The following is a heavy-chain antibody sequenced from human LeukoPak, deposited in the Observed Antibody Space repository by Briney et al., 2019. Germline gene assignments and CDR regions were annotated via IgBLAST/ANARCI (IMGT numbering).Heavy chain of an antibody. CDR3: ARGGGAYCGGDCYRNWFDP. V-gene: IGHV1-69*05. CDR1: GGTFSSYA. CDR2: IIPIFGTA. J-gene: IGHJ5*02. D-gene: IGHD2-21*02. Sequence: GASVKVSCKASGGTFSSYAISWVRQAPGQGLEWMGGIIPIFGTANYAQKFQGRVTITTDESTSTAYMELSSLRSEDTAVYYCARGGGAYCGGDCYRNWFDPWGLGTLVTVSS.